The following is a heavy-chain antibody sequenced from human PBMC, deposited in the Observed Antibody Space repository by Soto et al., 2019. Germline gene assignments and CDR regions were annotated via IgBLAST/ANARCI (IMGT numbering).Heavy chain of an antibody. V-gene: IGHV3-7*01. CDR3: SRFRVATISSIPYYFDY. CDR2: IKQDGSGK. Sequence: VGSLIISCAVSGFTFRSYWMSWVRQARGKGRDWVANIKQDGSGKYYVDSVKGRFTISRDNAKNSLYLKMNSLRAEDTAVYYCSRFRVATISSIPYYFDYWGQGTLVTGSS. D-gene: IGHD5-12*01. CDR1: GFTFRSYW. J-gene: IGHJ4*02.